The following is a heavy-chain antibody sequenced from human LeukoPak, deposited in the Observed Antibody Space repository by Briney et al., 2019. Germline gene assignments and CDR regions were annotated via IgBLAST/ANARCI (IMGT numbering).Heavy chain of an antibody. J-gene: IGHJ6*03. Sequence: PSETLSLTCTVSGGSISSYYWSWIRQPPGKGPEWIGYIYYSGSTNYNPSLKSRVTISVDTSKNQFSLKLSSVTAADTAVYYCASGVMVRGVVHYYYYMDVWGKGTTVTISS. V-gene: IGHV4-59*01. CDR2: IYYSGST. CDR1: GGSISSYY. D-gene: IGHD3-10*01. CDR3: ASGVMVRGVVHYYYYMDV.